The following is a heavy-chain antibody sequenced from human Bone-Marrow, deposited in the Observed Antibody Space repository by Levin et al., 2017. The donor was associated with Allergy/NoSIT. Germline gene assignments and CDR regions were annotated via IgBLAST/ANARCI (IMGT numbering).Heavy chain of an antibody. J-gene: IGHJ3*02. D-gene: IGHD2-8*01. Sequence: PSETLSLTCTVSGGSINGRHWNWIRQPPGKGLEWIGCVYYSGTTYYNPSFKSRIAISVDTSKNQFSLRLTSMTAADTAVYYCARTNAFDIWGQGTMVTVS. V-gene: IGHV4-59*11. CDR3: ARTNAFDI. CDR2: VYYSGTT. CDR1: GGSINGRH.